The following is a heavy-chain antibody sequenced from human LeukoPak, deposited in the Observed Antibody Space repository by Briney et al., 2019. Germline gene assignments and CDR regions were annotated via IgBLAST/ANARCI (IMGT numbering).Heavy chain of an antibody. Sequence: GGSLRLSCAASGFTFSSYWMHWVRQAPGKGLVWVSRLNSDGSSTSYADSVKGRFTISRDNAKNTLYLQINSLRAEDTAVYYCASQLSEGYWGQGTLVTVSS. CDR3: ASQLSEGY. CDR1: GFTFSSYW. CDR2: LNSDGSST. D-gene: IGHD5-24*01. V-gene: IGHV3-74*01. J-gene: IGHJ4*02.